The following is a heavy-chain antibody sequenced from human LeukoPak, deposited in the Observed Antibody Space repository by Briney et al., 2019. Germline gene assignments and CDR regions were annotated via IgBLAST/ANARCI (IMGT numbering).Heavy chain of an antibody. CDR3: ARAFYLNYFDP. CDR1: GYTFTGYY. V-gene: IGHV1-2*02. Sequence: ASVKVSCKTSGYTFTGYYMYWVRQAPGQGLAWMGWINPNSGDTDYAQKFQGRVTMTRDTSISTAYMELSRLRSDDTAVYYCARAFYLNYFDPWGQGTLVTVSS. CDR2: INPNSGDT. D-gene: IGHD2/OR15-2a*01. J-gene: IGHJ5*02.